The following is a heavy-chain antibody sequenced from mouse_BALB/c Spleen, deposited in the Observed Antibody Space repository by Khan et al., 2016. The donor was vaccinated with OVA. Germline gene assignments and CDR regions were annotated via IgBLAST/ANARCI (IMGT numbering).Heavy chain of an antibody. CDR2: ISYSGNT. J-gene: IGHJ2*01. V-gene: IGHV3-2*02. D-gene: IGHD1-1*02. Sequence: EVQLQESGPGLVKPSQSLSLTCTVTGYSITTDYAWNWIRQFPGNKLEWMGFISYSGNTKYNPSLKSRISITRDTSKNQFFLQLKSVTTEDTARYYCARDYGGDLDYWGQGTTLTVSS. CDR3: ARDYGGDLDY. CDR1: GYSITTDYA.